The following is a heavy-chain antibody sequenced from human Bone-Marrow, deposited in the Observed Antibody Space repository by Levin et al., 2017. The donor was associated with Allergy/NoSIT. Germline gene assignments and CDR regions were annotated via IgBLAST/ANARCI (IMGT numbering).Heavy chain of an antibody. CDR3: VRGRDGYKW. J-gene: IGHJ4*02. CDR1: GFTFGNYA. CDR2: ISSNGGTA. D-gene: IGHD5-24*01. V-gene: IGHV3-64D*06. Sequence: GASVKVSCLASGFTFGNYAIHWVRQTPGKRPEFVSSISSNGGTANYADSVKGRFTISRDNSKNTVYLQMNSLRSEDTAVYFCVRGRDGYKWWGQGALVTVSS.